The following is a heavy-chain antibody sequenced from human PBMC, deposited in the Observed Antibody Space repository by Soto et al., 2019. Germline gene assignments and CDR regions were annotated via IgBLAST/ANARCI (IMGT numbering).Heavy chain of an antibody. J-gene: IGHJ5*02. V-gene: IGHV1-3*01. D-gene: IGHD2-15*01. Sequence: ASVKVSCKASGYTFTSYAMHCVRQAPGQRLEWMGWINAGNGNTKYSQKFQGRVTITRDTSASTAYMELSSLRSEDTAVYYCARERNIVVVVAANAGRFDPWGQGTLVTVSS. CDR1: GYTFTSYA. CDR2: INAGNGNT. CDR3: ARERNIVVVVAANAGRFDP.